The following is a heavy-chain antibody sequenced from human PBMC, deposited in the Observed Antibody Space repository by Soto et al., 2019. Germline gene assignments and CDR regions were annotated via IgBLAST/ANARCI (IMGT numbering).Heavy chain of an antibody. J-gene: IGHJ3*02. Sequence: QVQLQESGPGLVKPSQTLSLTCTVSGGSISSGDYYWSWIRQPPGKGLEWIGYIYYSGSTYYNPSHQSRVTLTVDTYKNQCSLKLSSVTAADTAVSCCASQGNYDSSGYYTLDAFDIWGQGTMVTVSS. D-gene: IGHD3-22*01. CDR1: GGSISSGDYY. V-gene: IGHV4-30-4*01. CDR2: IYYSGST. CDR3: ASQGNYDSSGYYTLDAFDI.